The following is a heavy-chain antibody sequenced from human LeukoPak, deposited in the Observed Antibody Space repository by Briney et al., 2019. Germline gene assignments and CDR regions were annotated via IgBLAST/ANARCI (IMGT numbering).Heavy chain of an antibody. CDR1: GYTFTGYY. Sequence: GASVKVSCKASGYTFTGYYMHWVRQAPGQGLEWMGWINPNSGGTNYAQKFQGRVTMTRDTSIGTAYMELSRLRSGDTAVYYCARGGLGLWFGYELDYWGQGTLVTVSS. CDR3: ARGGLGLWFGYELDY. J-gene: IGHJ4*02. CDR2: INPNSGGT. V-gene: IGHV1-2*02. D-gene: IGHD3-10*01.